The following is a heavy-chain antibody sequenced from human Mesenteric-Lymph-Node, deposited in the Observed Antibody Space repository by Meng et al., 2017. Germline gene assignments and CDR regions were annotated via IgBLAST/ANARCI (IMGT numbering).Heavy chain of an antibody. CDR2: IYYSGST. V-gene: IGHV4-31*03. CDR3: ARVSSGWDYFDY. D-gene: IGHD6-19*01. CDR1: GGSVSSGGYY. Sequence: PPEESCAGLLKPSPTLSLTGTVSGGSVSSGGYYWTWIRQHPGKGLEWFGHIYYSGSTFYNPSLKRRVIISIDTSKNQFSLNLRSVTAADTAVYYCARVSSGWDYFDYWGQGTLVTVSS. J-gene: IGHJ4*02.